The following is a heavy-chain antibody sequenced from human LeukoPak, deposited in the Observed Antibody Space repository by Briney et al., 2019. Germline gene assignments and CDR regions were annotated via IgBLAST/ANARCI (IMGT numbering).Heavy chain of an antibody. D-gene: IGHD6-13*01. V-gene: IGHV3-53*01. J-gene: IGHJ6*02. CDR3: VRDRGIASTGGYGMDV. CDR2: IHSGGIT. Sequence: PGGSLRLSCTASGFTFGDYAMSWVRQAPGTGLEWVSIIHSGGITHYADSVKGRFTISRDNSKNTLYLQMNSLRAEDTAVYYCVRDRGIASTGGYGMDVWGQGTTVTVSS. CDR1: GFTFGDYA.